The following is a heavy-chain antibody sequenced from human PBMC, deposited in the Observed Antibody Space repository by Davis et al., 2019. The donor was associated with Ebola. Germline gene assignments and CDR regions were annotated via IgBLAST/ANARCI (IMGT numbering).Heavy chain of an antibody. Sequence: GGSLRLSCAASGFTFSSYAMHWVRQAPGKGLEWVAVISYDGSNKYYADSVKGRFTISRDNSKNTLYLQMNSLRAEDTAVYYCARVAGYYDFWSGCDYWGQGTLVTVSS. D-gene: IGHD3-3*01. CDR3: ARVAGYYDFWSGCDY. CDR2: ISYDGSNK. CDR1: GFTFSSYA. V-gene: IGHV3-30-3*01. J-gene: IGHJ4*02.